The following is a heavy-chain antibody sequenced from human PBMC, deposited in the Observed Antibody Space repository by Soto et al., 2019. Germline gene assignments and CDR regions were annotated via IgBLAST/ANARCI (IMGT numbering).Heavy chain of an antibody. D-gene: IGHD3-3*01. CDR3: ARDTLYYDFWSGYCESCLYYYMDV. CDR2: ISSSSSYI. CDR1: GFTFSSYS. J-gene: IGHJ6*03. Sequence: GGSLRLSCAASGFTFSSYSMNWVRQAPGKGLEWVSSISSSSSYIYYADSVKGRFTISRDNAKNSLYLQMNSLRAEDTAVYYCARDTLYYDFWSGYCESCLYYYMDVWGKGTTVTVSS. V-gene: IGHV3-21*01.